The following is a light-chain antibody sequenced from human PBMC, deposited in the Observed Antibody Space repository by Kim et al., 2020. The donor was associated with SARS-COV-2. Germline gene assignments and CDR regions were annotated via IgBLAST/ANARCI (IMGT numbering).Light chain of an antibody. CDR3: QAWDSNTAV. CDR2: QDI. J-gene: IGLJ2*01. CDR1: ILGIKY. V-gene: IGLV3-1*01. Sequence: SYELTQPPSVSVSPGQTASITCSGEILGIKYVSWYQQKPGQSPVLVIFQDIKRPSGIPERFPGSNSGNTATLTISGTQGMDEADYYCQAWDSNTAVFGGGTKLTVL.